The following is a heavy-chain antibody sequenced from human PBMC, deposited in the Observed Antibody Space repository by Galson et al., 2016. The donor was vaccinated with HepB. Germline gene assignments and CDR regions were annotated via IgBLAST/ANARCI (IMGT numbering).Heavy chain of an antibody. CDR3: ARAAIIPGARMVFDP. CDR2: IYHTGTS. Sequence: SETLSLTCAVSGAPVNSSNWWTWVRQAPGTGLEWIGEIYHTGTSNNNPFLSSRFTLSVDKSRNQFSLNVTSVTAADTAVYYCARAAIIPGARMVFDPWGQGILVTVSS. V-gene: IGHV4-4*02. J-gene: IGHJ5*02. CDR1: GAPVNSSNW. D-gene: IGHD2-2*01.